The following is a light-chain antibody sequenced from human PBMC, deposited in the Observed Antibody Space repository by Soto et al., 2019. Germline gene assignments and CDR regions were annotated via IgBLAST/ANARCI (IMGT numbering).Light chain of an antibody. CDR1: KLGDKY. V-gene: IGLV3-1*01. CDR3: QAWDSSTVV. Sequence: SYELTQPPSVSVSPGQTASITCSGDKLGDKYACWYQQKPGQSPVLVIYQDSKRPSGIPERCSGSNSGNTATLTISGTQAMDAADYYCQAWDSSTVVFGGGTKVTVL. CDR2: QDS. J-gene: IGLJ2*01.